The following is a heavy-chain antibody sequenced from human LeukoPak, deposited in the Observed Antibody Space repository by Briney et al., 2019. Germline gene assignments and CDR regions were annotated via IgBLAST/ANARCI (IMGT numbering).Heavy chain of an antibody. CDR1: GGSIRSYY. D-gene: IGHD2-21*02. Sequence: SETLSLTCTVSGGSIRSYYWSWIRQPPGKGLEWIGYIYYSGSTNYNPSLKSRVTISVDTSKNQFSLELSSVTAADTAIYYCARRKGDRDRFPYYYYMDVWGKGTTVTISS. V-gene: IGHV4-59*12. CDR3: ARRKGDRDRFPYYYYMDV. CDR2: IYYSGST. J-gene: IGHJ6*03.